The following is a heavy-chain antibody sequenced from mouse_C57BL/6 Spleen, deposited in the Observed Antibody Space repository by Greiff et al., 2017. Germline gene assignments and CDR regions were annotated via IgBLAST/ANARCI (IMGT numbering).Heavy chain of an antibody. CDR3: ARGGDYGSSYRFDY. J-gene: IGHJ2*01. D-gene: IGHD1-1*01. Sequence: EVHLVESGGGLVKPGGSLKLSCAASGFTFSSYAMSWVRQTPEKRLEWVATISDGGSYTYYPDNVKGRFTISRDNAKNNLYLQMSHLKSEDTAMYYCARGGDYGSSYRFDYWGQGTTLTVSS. V-gene: IGHV5-4*01. CDR1: GFTFSSYA. CDR2: ISDGGSYT.